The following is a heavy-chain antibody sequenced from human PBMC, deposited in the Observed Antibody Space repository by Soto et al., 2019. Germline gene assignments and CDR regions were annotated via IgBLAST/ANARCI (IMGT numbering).Heavy chain of an antibody. J-gene: IGHJ4*02. CDR1: GGTFSSYA. CDR2: IIANNGNT. CDR3: ARAGYYDILTGYQTLRY. Sequence: ASVKVSCKASGGTFSSYAISWVRQAPGQGLEWMGWIIANNGNTNYAQKLQGRVTITTDTSTSTAYMELRSLRSDDTAVYYCARAGYYDILTGYQTLRYWGQGTLVTVSS. D-gene: IGHD3-9*01. V-gene: IGHV1-18*01.